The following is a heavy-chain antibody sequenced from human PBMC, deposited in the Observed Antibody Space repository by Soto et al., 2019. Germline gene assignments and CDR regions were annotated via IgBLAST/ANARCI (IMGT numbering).Heavy chain of an antibody. V-gene: IGHV1-69*06. D-gene: IGHD5-12*01. CDR3: AREWISDYYGMDV. J-gene: IGHJ6*02. CDR2: ILPIFGTA. Sequence: QVQLVQSGAEVKQPWSSVTVSCKASGGTFSSYAISWVRQAPGQGLEWMGGILPIFGTANYAQMSQGRVTITADKSTSTAYMELSSLISGDTAVYYCAREWISDYYGMDVWGQETTVIVSS. CDR1: GGTFSSYA.